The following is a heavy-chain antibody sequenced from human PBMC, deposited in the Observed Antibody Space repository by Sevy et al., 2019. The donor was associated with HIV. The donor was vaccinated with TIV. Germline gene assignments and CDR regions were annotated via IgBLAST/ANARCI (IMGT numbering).Heavy chain of an antibody. D-gene: IGHD3-22*01. CDR1: GFTFSSYA. Sequence: GGSLRLSCGASGFTFSSYAMSWVRQAPGKGLEWVSTVSDSGGATYYADSVKGRFTISRDNSKNTLFLQMSSLRAEDAATYFCARNDYYDTLGGTGNFEYWGQGTLVTVSS. CDR3: ARNDYYDTLGGTGNFEY. CDR2: VSDSGGAT. J-gene: IGHJ4*02. V-gene: IGHV3-23*01.